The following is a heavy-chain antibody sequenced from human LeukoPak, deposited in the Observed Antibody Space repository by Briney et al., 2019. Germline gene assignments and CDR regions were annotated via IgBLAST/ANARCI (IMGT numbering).Heavy chain of an antibody. V-gene: IGHV4-59*12. CDR3: ARRTLIWVDY. CDR2: IYYSGST. Sequence: SETLSLTCTVSGGSIRSYYWSWIRQPPGKGLEWIAYIYYSGSTNYNPSLKSRVTISVDTSKNQFSLKLSSVTAADTAVYYCARRTLIWVDYWGQGTLVTVSS. J-gene: IGHJ4*02. D-gene: IGHD3-16*01. CDR1: GGSIRSYY.